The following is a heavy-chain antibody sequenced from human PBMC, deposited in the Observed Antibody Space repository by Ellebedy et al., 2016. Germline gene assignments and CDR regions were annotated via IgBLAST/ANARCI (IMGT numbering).Heavy chain of an antibody. CDR3: AKDPGQWLDTSFDY. Sequence: GGSLRLSXAASGFTFSSYAMSWVRQAPGKGLEWVSAISGSGGSTYYADSVKGRFTISRDNSKNTLYLQMNSLRAEDTAVYYCAKDPGQWLDTSFDYWGQGTLVTVSS. V-gene: IGHV3-23*01. D-gene: IGHD6-19*01. CDR2: ISGSGGST. CDR1: GFTFSSYA. J-gene: IGHJ4*02.